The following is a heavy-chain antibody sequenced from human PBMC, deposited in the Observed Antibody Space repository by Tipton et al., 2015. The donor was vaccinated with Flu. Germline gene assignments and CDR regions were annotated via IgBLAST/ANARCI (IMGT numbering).Heavy chain of an antibody. CDR3: ARGSGSGTVVSFDF. V-gene: IGHV4-4*07. Sequence: TLSLTCTVSGGSLSSFYLTWIRQSAGKGLEWIGLVYSSGTTNFNPSLKSRLTMSLDASKNQFSLTLNSVTAADTAVYYCARGSGSGTVVSFDFWGQVTLVTVSS. CDR2: VYSSGTT. D-gene: IGHD3-10*01. J-gene: IGHJ5*01. CDR1: GGSLSSFY.